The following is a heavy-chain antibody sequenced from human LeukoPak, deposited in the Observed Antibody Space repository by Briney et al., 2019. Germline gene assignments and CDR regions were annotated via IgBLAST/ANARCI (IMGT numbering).Heavy chain of an antibody. CDR1: GGSISNYY. V-gene: IGHV4-59*01. CDR2: IYYSGST. Sequence: SETLSLTCSVSGGSISNYYWSWIRQPPGKGLEWIGYIYYSGSTNYNPSLKSRVTISVDTSKNQFSLKLSSVTAADTAVYYCARTHCTSSSRWWYFDLWGRGTLVTVSS. D-gene: IGHD2-2*01. J-gene: IGHJ2*01. CDR3: ARTHCTSSSRWWYFDL.